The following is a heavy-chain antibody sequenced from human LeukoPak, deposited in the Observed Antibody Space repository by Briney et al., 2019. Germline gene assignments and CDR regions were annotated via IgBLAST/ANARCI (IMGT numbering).Heavy chain of an antibody. CDR1: GYTFTGYY. D-gene: IGHD1-1*01. CDR3: ARGEGTTGTTVRDAFDI. J-gene: IGHJ3*02. V-gene: IGHV1-2*04. Sequence: ASVKVSCKASGYTFTGYYMHWVRQAPGQGLEWMGWINPNSGGTNYAQKFQGWVTMTRDTSISTAYMELSRLRSDDTAVYYCARGEGTTGTTVRDAFDIWGQGTMVTVSS. CDR2: INPNSGGT.